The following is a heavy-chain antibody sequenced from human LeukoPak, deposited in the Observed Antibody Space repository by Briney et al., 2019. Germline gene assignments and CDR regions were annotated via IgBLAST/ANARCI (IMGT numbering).Heavy chain of an antibody. CDR2: INHSGST. Sequence: SETLSLTCAVYGGSFSGYYWSWIRQPPGKGLEWIGEINHSGSTNYNPSLKSRVTISVDTSKNQFSLKLSSVTAADTAVYYCVSNRGAGNYFDYWGPGTLVTVSS. CDR1: GGSFSGYY. J-gene: IGHJ4*02. D-gene: IGHD3-10*01. V-gene: IGHV4-34*01. CDR3: VSNRGAGNYFDY.